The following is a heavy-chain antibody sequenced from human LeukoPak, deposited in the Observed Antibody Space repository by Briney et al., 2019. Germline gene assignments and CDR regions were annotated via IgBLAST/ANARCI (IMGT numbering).Heavy chain of an antibody. J-gene: IGHJ3*02. CDR1: GGSFSSYY. CDR3: ARLDYGDIGAFDI. D-gene: IGHD4-17*01. CDR2: IYYSGST. V-gene: IGHV4-59*08. Sequence: PSETLSLTCAVYGGSFSSYYWSWIRQPPGKGLEWIGYIYYSGSTNYNPSLKSRVTISVDTSKNQFSLKLSSVTAADTAVYYCARLDYGDIGAFDIWGQGTMVTVSS.